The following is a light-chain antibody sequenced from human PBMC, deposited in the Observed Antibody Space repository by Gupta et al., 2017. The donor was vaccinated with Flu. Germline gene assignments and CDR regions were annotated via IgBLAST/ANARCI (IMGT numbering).Light chain of an antibody. J-gene: IGLJ3*02. CDR3: QVWHIVSDHLRV. CDR1: NIGSKS. Sequence: SYVLTQPPSVSVAPGQTARITCGGDNIGSKSVHWYQQKPGQAPVVVVYDNSARPSGTPERFSGSNSGNTATLTISKVEAGDEADYYCQVWHIVSDHLRVFGGGTKLTVL. V-gene: IGLV3-21*02. CDR2: DNS.